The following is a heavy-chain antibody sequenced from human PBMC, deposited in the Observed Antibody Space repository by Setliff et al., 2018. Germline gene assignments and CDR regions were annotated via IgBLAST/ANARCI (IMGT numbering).Heavy chain of an antibody. D-gene: IGHD5-18*01. CDR2: INPSSGAT. J-gene: IGHJ4*02. V-gene: IGHV1-2*06. Sequence: ASVKVSCKASGYTFTGYYMYWVRQAPGQGLEWMGRINPSSGATIYAQKFQGRVTMTSDTSISTAYMELSSLRSEDTAVYYCARRVGSVGIQLPDYWGQGTLVTVSS. CDR3: ARRVGSVGIQLPDY. CDR1: GYTFTGYY.